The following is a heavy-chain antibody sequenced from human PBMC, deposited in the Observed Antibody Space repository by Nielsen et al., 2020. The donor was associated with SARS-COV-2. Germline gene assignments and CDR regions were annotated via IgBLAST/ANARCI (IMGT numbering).Heavy chain of an antibody. CDR2: ISSSGTTI. D-gene: IGHD3-10*01. V-gene: IGHV3-11*04. CDR1: GFIFSDYY. Sequence: GESLKIPCAASGFIFSDYYMGWIRQAPGKGLEWVSYISSSGTTIYYADSVRGRFTISRDNAKNSLYLQMDSLRAEDTALYYCARDPYYGSGTFRFYGMDLWGQGTTVTVSS. J-gene: IGHJ6*02. CDR3: ARDPYYGSGTFRFYGMDL.